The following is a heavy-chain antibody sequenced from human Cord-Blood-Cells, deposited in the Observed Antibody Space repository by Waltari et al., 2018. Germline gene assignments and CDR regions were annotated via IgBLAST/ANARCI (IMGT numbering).Heavy chain of an antibody. CDR2: IYHSGST. Sequence: QVQLQESGPGLVKPSETLSLTCTVSGYSISSGYYWGWIRQPPGKGLEWIGSIYHSGSTYYNPSLKSRVTISVDTSKNQFSLKLSSVTAADTAVYYCAREYSSSFEYFQHWGQGTLVTVSS. V-gene: IGHV4-38-2*02. D-gene: IGHD6-6*01. CDR3: AREYSSSFEYFQH. J-gene: IGHJ1*01. CDR1: GYSISSGYY.